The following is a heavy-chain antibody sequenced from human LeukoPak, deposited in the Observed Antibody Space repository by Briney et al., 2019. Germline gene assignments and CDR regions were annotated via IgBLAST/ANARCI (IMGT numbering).Heavy chain of an antibody. D-gene: IGHD3-16*01. CDR3: ARGRRILGGPVHAGDFFGF. V-gene: IGHV1-2*02. CDR1: GYTLTDYY. Sequence: GASVKVSCKASGYTLTDYYLHWVRQAPGQGLKWRGWINPNSGAADYAQSFQARVTMTRDTSIASSYMELTDLEPDDKAVYYCARGRRILGGPVHAGDFFGFWGQGSLVTVSS. J-gene: IGHJ4*01. CDR2: INPNSGAA.